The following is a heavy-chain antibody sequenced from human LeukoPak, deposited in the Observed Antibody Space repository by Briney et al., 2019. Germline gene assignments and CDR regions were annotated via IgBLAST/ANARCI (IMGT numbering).Heavy chain of an antibody. CDR3: ARDSDFWSGPKFLDY. D-gene: IGHD3-3*01. Sequence: GASVKVSCKASGYTFTSYGISWVRQAPGQGLEWMGWISAYNGNTNYAQKLQGRVTMTTDTSTSTAYMELRSLRSDDTAVYYCARDSDFWSGPKFLDYWGQGTLVTVSS. CDR2: ISAYNGNT. J-gene: IGHJ4*02. CDR1: GYTFTSYG. V-gene: IGHV1-18*01.